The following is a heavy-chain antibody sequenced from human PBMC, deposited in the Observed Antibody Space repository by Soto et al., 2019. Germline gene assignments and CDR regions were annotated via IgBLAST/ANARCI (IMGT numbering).Heavy chain of an antibody. J-gene: IGHJ4*02. V-gene: IGHV4-59*01. CDR2: IYYTGST. CDR1: GASISTYY. CDR3: ARAFYSGGFSGKYYFDS. Sequence: QVQLQESGPGLVKPSETLSLTCTVSGASISTYYWSWIRQSPGKGLEWIGYIYYTGSTNYNPSLKSRVTISVDTSKNQFSLKLSCVTAADTAVYYCARAFYSGGFSGKYYFDSWGQGTLVTVSS. D-gene: IGHD1-26*01.